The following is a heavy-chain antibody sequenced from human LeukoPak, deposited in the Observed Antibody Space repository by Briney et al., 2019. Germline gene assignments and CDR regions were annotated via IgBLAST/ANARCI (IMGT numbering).Heavy chain of an antibody. CDR3: ARDPYGVDYFDY. CDR1: GFTVSSYW. Sequence: PGGSLRLSCAASGFTVSSYWMHWVRQAPGKGLVWVSRINSDGSSTSYADSVKGRFTISRDNAKNTLYLQMNSLRAEDTAVYYCARDPYGVDYFDYWGQGTLVTVSS. J-gene: IGHJ4*02. V-gene: IGHV3-74*01. D-gene: IGHD4-17*01. CDR2: INSDGSST.